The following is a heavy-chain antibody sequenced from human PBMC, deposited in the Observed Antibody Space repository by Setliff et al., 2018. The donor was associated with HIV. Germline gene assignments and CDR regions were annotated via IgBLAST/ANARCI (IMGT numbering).Heavy chain of an antibody. D-gene: IGHD3-22*01. Sequence: GASVKVSCKASGGTFSNYAISWVRQAPGQGLEWMGGIIPIFGTANYAQKFQGRVTITTDEYTSTAYMELSSLRSEDTAVYYCARDSTDGSGFPGPPSFWGQGTLVTVS. CDR1: GGTFSNYA. J-gene: IGHJ4*02. CDR2: IIPIFGTA. CDR3: ARDSTDGSGFPGPPSF. V-gene: IGHV1-69*05.